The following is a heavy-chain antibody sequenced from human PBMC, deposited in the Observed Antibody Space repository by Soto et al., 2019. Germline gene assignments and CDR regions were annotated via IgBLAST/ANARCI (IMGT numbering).Heavy chain of an antibody. CDR1: GGTFSSYA. CDR2: IIPIFGTA. D-gene: IGHD3-10*01. Sequence: SVKVSCKASGGTFSSYAISWVRQAPGQGLEWMGGIIPIFGTANYAQKFQGRVTITADKSTSTAYMELSSLRSEDPAVYSRARDLRRGLRSYGSGIYPPMNYGMHGWGQGTTVTVSS. V-gene: IGHV1-69*06. CDR3: ARDLRRGLRSYGSGIYPPMNYGMHG. J-gene: IGHJ6*02.